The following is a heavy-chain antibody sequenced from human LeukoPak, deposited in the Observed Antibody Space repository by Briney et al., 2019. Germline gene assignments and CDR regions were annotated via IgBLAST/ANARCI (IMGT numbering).Heavy chain of an antibody. CDR3: ARTYGDYPSLYWYFDL. V-gene: IGHV3-23*01. J-gene: IGHJ2*01. Sequence: GGSLRLSCAASGFTFSSYAMSWVRQAPGKGLEWVSAISGSGGSTYYADSVKGRFTISRDNSKNTLYLQMNSLRAEDTAVYYCARTYGDYPSLYWYFDLWGRGTLVTVSS. D-gene: IGHD4-17*01. CDR1: GFTFSSYA. CDR2: ISGSGGST.